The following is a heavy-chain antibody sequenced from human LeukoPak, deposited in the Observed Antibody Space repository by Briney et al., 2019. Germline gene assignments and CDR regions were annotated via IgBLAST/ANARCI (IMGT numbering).Heavy chain of an antibody. CDR2: IYHSGST. CDR1: DYSISSGYY. CDR3: ARTGYSSGWFGGDWFDP. J-gene: IGHJ5*02. V-gene: IGHV4-38-2*01. Sequence: SETLSLTCAVSDYSISSGYYWGWIRQPPGKGLEWIGSIYHSGSTYYNPSLKSRVTISVDTSKNQFSLKLSSVTAADTAVYYCARTGYSSGWFGGDWFDPWGQGTLVTVSS. D-gene: IGHD6-19*01.